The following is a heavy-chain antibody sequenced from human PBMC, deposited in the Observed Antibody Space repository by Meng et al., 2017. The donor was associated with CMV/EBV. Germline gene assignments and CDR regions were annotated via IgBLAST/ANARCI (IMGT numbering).Heavy chain of an antibody. J-gene: IGHJ4*02. V-gene: IGHV4-4*07. CDR3: ARGSYYRYVIDY. D-gene: IGHD2-21*01. CDR1: GGSLSRYY. CDR2: IYPSGST. Sequence: QVQLTECGPGRLKPSETLSLTCTVSGGSLSRYYWSWIRQPAGKGLEWIGRIYPSGSTNYNPSLKSRVTMSVDTSKNQFSLKLSSVTAADTAVYYCARGSYYRYVIDYWGQGTLVTVSS.